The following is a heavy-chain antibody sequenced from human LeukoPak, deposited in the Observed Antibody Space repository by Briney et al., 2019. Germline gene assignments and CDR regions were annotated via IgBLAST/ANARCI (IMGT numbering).Heavy chain of an antibody. CDR3: ARDRLANYDSSKPFDY. D-gene: IGHD3-22*01. Sequence: GGSLRLSCAASGFTFSSYSMNWVRQAPGKGLEWVSSISSSSSYIYYADSVKGRFTISRDNAKNSLYLQMNSLRAEDTAVYYCARDRLANYDSSKPFDYWGQGTLVTVSS. V-gene: IGHV3-21*01. CDR1: GFTFSSYS. J-gene: IGHJ4*02. CDR2: ISSSSSYI.